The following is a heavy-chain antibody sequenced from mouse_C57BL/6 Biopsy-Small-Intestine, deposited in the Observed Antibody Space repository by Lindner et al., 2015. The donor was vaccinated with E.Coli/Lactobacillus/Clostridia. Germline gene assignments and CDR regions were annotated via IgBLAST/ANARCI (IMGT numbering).Heavy chain of an antibody. CDR3: TRYSNYLAWFAY. CDR1: GFNIKDDY. D-gene: IGHD2-5*01. CDR2: IDPEDGDT. V-gene: IGHV14-4*01. J-gene: IGHJ3*01. Sequence: VQLQESGAELVRPGASVKLSCTASGFNIKDDYMHWVKQRPEQGLEWIGRIDPEDGDTKYAPKFQGKATITADTSSNTAYLQLSSLTSEDTAVYYCTRYSNYLAWFAYWGQGTLVTVSA.